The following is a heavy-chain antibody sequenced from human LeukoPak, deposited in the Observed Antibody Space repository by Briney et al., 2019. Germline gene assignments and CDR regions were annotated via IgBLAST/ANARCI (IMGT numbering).Heavy chain of an antibody. V-gene: IGHV3-23*01. Sequence: GGSLRLSCAASGFTFNNYAMNWVRQAPGKGLEWVSSISGGGETTYYADSAKGRFTISRDNSQNTLYLQMNSLRAEDTAVYYCARASADYVGYFFFDYWGQGTLVTVSS. CDR1: GFTFNNYA. D-gene: IGHD4/OR15-4a*01. J-gene: IGHJ4*02. CDR2: ISGGGETT. CDR3: ARASADYVGYFFFDY.